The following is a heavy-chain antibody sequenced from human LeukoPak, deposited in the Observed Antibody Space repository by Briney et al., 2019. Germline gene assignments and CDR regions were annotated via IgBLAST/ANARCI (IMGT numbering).Heavy chain of an antibody. CDR2: IKSKTDGGTT. Sequence: GGSLRLSCAASGFTFSNAWMSWVRQAPGKGLGWVGRIKSKTDGGTTDYAAPVKGRFTISRDDSKNTLYLQMNSLKTEDTAVYYCTTDRYFDWLLYLPYFDYWGQGTLVTVSS. V-gene: IGHV3-15*01. J-gene: IGHJ4*02. D-gene: IGHD3-9*01. CDR3: TTDRYFDWLLYLPYFDY. CDR1: GFTFSNAW.